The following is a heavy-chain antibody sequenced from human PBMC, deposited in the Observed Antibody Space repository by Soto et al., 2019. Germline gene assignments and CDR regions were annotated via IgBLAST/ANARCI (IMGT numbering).Heavy chain of an antibody. CDR1: GGTFSSYS. J-gene: IGHJ4*02. D-gene: IGHD1-26*01. CDR2: IIPIFGTA. CDR3: ARDGGRHSGGIAY. Sequence: QVQLVQSGAEVKKPGSSVKVSCKASGGTFSSYSINWVRQAPGQGLEWMGEIIPIFGTANYAQKFQGRVTITADESTSPAYMELSSLISEDTAGYYCARDGGRHSGGIAYWGQGTLVTVSS. V-gene: IGHV1-69*01.